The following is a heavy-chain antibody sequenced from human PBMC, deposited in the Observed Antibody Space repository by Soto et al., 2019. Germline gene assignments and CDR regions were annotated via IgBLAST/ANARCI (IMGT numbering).Heavy chain of an antibody. CDR3: ARDNDPMTTVTTGIDY. CDR1: GFTFSSYA. CDR2: ISGSGGST. V-gene: IGHV3-23*01. Sequence: GGSLRLSCAASGFTFSSYAMSWVRQAPGKGLEWVSAISGSGGSTYYADSVKGRFTISRDNAKNSLYLQMNSLRAEDTAVYYCARDNDPMTTVTTGIDYWGQGTLVTVSS. D-gene: IGHD4-17*01. J-gene: IGHJ4*02.